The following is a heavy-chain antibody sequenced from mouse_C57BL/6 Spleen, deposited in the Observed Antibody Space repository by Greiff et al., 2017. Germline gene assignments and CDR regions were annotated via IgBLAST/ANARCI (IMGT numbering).Heavy chain of an antibody. CDR1: GYTFTEYT. CDR3: ARHSDYYCSSYNYAMDY. D-gene: IGHD1-1*01. V-gene: IGHV1-62-2*01. Sequence: VKLQESGAELVKPGASVKLSCKASGYTFTEYTIHWVKQRSGQGLEWIGWFYPGSGSIKYNEKFKDKATLTADNSSSTVYMELSRLTSEDSAVYFCARHSDYYCSSYNYAMDYWDQGTSVTVSS. J-gene: IGHJ4*01. CDR2: FYPGSGSI.